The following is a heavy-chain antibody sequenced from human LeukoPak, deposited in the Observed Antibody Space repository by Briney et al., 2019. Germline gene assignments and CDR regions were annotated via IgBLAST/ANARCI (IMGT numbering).Heavy chain of an antibody. D-gene: IGHD1-26*01. Sequence: PGGSLRLFCAASGFTFSSFAMNWVRQAPGKGLEWVAYISGTSGSIYYADSVKGRFSIARDNAKNSLYLQMNSLRAEDTAVYYCARDEPGGRATTNDYWGQGTLVTVSS. CDR1: GFTFSSFA. J-gene: IGHJ4*02. CDR2: ISGTSGSI. CDR3: ARDEPGGRATTNDY. V-gene: IGHV3-48*01.